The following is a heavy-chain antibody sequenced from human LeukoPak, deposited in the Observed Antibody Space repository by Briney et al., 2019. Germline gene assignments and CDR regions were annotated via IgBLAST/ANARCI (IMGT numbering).Heavy chain of an antibody. J-gene: IGHJ5*02. V-gene: IGHV1-18*01. CDR1: GYTFTSYG. CDR3: AREQGYCSGGSCYRSGWFDP. D-gene: IGHD2-15*01. CDR2: ISAYNGNT. Sequence: ASVKVSCKASGYTFTSYGISWVRQAPGQGLEWMGWISAYNGNTNYAQKLQGRVTMTTDTSTSTAYMELRSLRSDDTAVYYCAREQGYCSGGSCYRSGWFDPWGQGTLVTVSS.